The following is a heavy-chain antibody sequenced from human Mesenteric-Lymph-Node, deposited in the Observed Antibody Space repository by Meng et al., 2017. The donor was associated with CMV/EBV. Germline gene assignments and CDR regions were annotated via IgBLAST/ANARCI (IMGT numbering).Heavy chain of an antibody. CDR1: AFTFSSYW. V-gene: IGHV3-7*01. CDR3: AGASREWIQLWFFDY. J-gene: IGHJ4*02. Sequence: GGSLRLSCAASAFTFSSYWMTWVRQAPGKGLEWVAKINQDGSEKYYVDSLKGRFTISRDNAKNSLYLQMNSLRAEDTAVYYCAGASREWIQLWFFDYWGQGSLVTVSS. CDR2: INQDGSEK. D-gene: IGHD5-18*01.